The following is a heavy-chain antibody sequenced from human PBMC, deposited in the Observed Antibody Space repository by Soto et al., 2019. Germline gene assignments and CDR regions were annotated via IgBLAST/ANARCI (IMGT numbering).Heavy chain of an antibody. CDR1: GFTFFAYW. D-gene: IGHD4-17*01. Sequence: EVQLVESGGGLVQPGGSLRLSCAASGFTFFAYWIHWVRQVPGKGLVWVSRINSDGSHTSYADSVRGRFTISRDNSKNTVYLQMNSLTAEDTAVYYCAKEVDYGDYAGENWFDSWGQGSLVIVSS. CDR2: INSDGSHT. CDR3: AKEVDYGDYAGENWFDS. J-gene: IGHJ5*01. V-gene: IGHV3-74*01.